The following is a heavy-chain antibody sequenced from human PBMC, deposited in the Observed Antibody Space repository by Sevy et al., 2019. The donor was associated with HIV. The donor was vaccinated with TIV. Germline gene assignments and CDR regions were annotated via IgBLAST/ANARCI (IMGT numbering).Heavy chain of an antibody. CDR3: AKDLVGYCSITSCYSGRDSGMDV. D-gene: IGHD2-2*01. Sequence: GGSLRLSCAASGFTFSSYGMHWVRQAPGKGLEWVAIISYDGSNKYYADSVKGRFTISRDNSKNTLYLQMNSLRAEDTAVYYCAKDLVGYCSITSCYSGRDSGMDVWGQGTTVTVSS. J-gene: IGHJ6*02. CDR1: GFTFSSYG. V-gene: IGHV3-30*18. CDR2: ISYDGSNK.